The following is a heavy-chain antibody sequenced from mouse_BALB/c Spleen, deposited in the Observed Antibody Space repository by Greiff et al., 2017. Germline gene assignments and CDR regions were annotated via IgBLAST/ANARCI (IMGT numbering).Heavy chain of an antibody. V-gene: IGHV5-12-2*01. J-gene: IGHJ3*01. CDR3: ARGGAY. CDR1: GFTFSSYT. CDR2: ISNGGGST. Sequence: EVMLVESGGGLVQPGGSLKLSCAASGFTFSSYTMSWVRQTPEKRLEWVAYISNGGGSTYYPDTVKGRFTISRDNAKNTLYLQMSSLKSEDTAMYYCARGGAYWGQGTLVTVSA.